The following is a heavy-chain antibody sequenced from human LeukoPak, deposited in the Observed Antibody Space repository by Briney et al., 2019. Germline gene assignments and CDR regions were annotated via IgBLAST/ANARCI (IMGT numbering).Heavy chain of an antibody. V-gene: IGHV4-59*11. CDR1: GGSISSHY. Sequence: SETLSLTCTVSGGSISSHYWSWIRQPPGKGLEWIGYIYYSGSTNYNPSLKSRVTISVDTSKNQFSLKLSSVTAADTAVYYCARGIRITGTTFWFDPWGQGTLVNVSS. CDR2: IYYSGST. J-gene: IGHJ5*02. CDR3: ARGIRITGTTFWFDP. D-gene: IGHD1-7*01.